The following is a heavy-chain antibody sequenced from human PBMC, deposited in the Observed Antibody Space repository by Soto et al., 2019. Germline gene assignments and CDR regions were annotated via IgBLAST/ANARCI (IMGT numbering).Heavy chain of an antibody. Sequence: ASVKVSCKASGYICTSYGISWVRQAPGQGLEWMGWISAQNGKTNDAQKVQGRVTMTTDTSTSTAYMELRSLRSDETAVYYCAMDTVAKSINFHYWAQGTLVTVSS. CDR2: ISAQNGKT. CDR1: GYICTSYG. D-gene: IGHD5-12*01. J-gene: IGHJ4*02. CDR3: AMDTVAKSINFHY. V-gene: IGHV1-18*04.